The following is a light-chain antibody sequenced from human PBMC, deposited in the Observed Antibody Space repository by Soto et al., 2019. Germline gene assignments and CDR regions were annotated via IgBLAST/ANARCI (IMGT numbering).Light chain of an antibody. J-gene: IGLJ3*02. V-gene: IGLV1-40*01. CDR2: GNS. CDR1: SSNIGAPYD. Sequence: VLTQPPSVSGSPGQRVTISCTGNSSNIGAPYDVHWYQQLPGTVPKLLISGNSHRPSGVPDRFSGSKSGPSASLAITGLQAEDEADYYCQSYDSSLTGWVFGGGTKLTVL. CDR3: QSYDSSLTGWV.